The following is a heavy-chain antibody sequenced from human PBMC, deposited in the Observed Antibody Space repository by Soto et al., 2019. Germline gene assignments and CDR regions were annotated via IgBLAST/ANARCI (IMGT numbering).Heavy chain of an antibody. D-gene: IGHD1-1*01. Sequence: QVQLVQSGAEVKKPGSSVKVSCKASGGTFSSYAISWVRQAPGQGLEWMGGIIRIFGTANYAQKFQGRVTIAANESTRRAYRELSSLRSEDTAVYYCAREDEGKGLERTQGPGWFDPWGQGTPVTVST. J-gene: IGHJ5*02. CDR2: IIRIFGTA. CDR3: AREDEGKGLERTQGPGWFDP. V-gene: IGHV1-69*12. CDR1: GGTFSSYA.